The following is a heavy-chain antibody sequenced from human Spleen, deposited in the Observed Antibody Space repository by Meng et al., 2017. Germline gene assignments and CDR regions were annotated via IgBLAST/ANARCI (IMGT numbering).Heavy chain of an antibody. D-gene: IGHD6-19*01. Sequence: VQLVESGGGFVKPGGSLRLFCAASGFIFSDYYMSWIRQAPGKGLEWISTISAGGATTYSADSVRGRFTISRDNSHNTLYLQMNSLRPQDTAVYYCAKDRVTYSSPSFDSWGQGTLVTVSS. CDR1: GFIFSDYY. CDR3: AKDRVTYSSPSFDS. CDR2: ISAGGATT. J-gene: IGHJ4*02. V-gene: IGHV3-11*01.